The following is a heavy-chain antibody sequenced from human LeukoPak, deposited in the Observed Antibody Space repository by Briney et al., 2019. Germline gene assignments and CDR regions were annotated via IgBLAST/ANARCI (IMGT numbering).Heavy chain of an antibody. J-gene: IGHJ2*01. V-gene: IGHV3-53*01. CDR3: ARDRNYYDSSGASLWYFDL. Sequence: GGSLRLSCAASGFTVSSNYMSWVRQAPAEGLEWGSVIYSGDITYYADYVKGRFTISRDNSKSTLYLQMNSLRAEDTAVYYCARDRNYYDSSGASLWYFDLWGRGTLVTVSS. CDR1: GFTVSSNY. D-gene: IGHD3-22*01. CDR2: IYSGDIT.